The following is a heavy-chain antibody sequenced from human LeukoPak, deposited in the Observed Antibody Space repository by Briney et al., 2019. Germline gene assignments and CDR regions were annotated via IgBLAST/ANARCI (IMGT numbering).Heavy chain of an antibody. V-gene: IGHV3-64*04. CDR3: ARWAGTYYYDSSGYYYVAPFDY. CDR2: ISSNGGST. Sequence: PGGSLRLSCSASGFTFSSYAMHWVRQAPGKGLEYVSAISSNGGSTNYADSVKGRFTISRDNAKNSLYLQMNSLRAEDTAVYYCARWAGTYYYDSSGYYYVAPFDYWGQGTLVTVSS. CDR1: GFTFSSYA. D-gene: IGHD3-22*01. J-gene: IGHJ4*02.